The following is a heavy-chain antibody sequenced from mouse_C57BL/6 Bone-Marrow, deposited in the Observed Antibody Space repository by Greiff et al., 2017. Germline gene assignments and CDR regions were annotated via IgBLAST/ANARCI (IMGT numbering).Heavy chain of an antibody. V-gene: IGHV1-15*01. J-gene: IGHJ2*01. CDR2: IDPETGGT. Sequence: VQLQQSGAELVRPGASVTLSCKASGYTFTDYEMHWVKQTPVHGLEWIGAIDPETGGTAYNQKFKGKAILTAAKSSSTASMQLRSLTSEDSAVENCTRGIYEYYIDDWGQGTTLTVSS. CDR3: TRGIYEYYIDD. CDR1: GYTFTDYE. D-gene: IGHD1-3*01.